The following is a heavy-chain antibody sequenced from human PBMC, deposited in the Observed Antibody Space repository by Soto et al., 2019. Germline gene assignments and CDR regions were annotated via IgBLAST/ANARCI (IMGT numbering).Heavy chain of an antibody. D-gene: IGHD2-2*01. CDR1: GGSISSYY. J-gene: IGHJ5*02. CDR2: IYTSGST. V-gene: IGHV4-4*07. Sequence: SETLSLTCTVSGGSISSYYWSWIRQPAGKGLQWIGHIYTSGSTNYNPSLKSRVTMSVDTSKNQFSLRLSSVTAADTAVYYCARGKYCSSTSCSIFDPWGQGTLVTVSS. CDR3: ARGKYCSSTSCSIFDP.